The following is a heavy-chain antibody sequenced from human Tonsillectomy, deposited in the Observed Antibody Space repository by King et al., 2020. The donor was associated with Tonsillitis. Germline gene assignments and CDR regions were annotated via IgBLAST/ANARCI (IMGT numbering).Heavy chain of an antibody. J-gene: IGHJ5*02. CDR3: ARHPVWWSDRRSVWFDP. D-gene: IGHD2-21*01. CDR2: IYYNGST. CDR1: DDSIIGGNHY. V-gene: IGHV4-39*07. Sequence: QLQESGPGLVKPSETLSLSCTVSDDSIIGGNHYWGWVRQPPGQGLEWIGSIYYNGSTYYNPSLKSRVTISVDTSKKRFSLKVRSVTAADTAVYYCARHPVWWSDRRSVWFDPWGQGALVTVSS.